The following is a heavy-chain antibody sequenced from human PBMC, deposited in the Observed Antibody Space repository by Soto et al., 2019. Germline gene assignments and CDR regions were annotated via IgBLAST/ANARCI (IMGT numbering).Heavy chain of an antibody. V-gene: IGHV1-18*01. Sequence: QVQLVQSGAEVKKPGDSVKVSGKASGYTFASYAISWMRQAPGKGLEWMGWISAYNGNTNYAQKLQGRVTMTTDTSTSAAYMELRSLRSDDTAVYYCARDPKPPDYCGRGTLVTVSS. CDR1: GYTFASYA. CDR3: ARDPKPPDY. J-gene: IGHJ4*02. CDR2: ISAYNGNT.